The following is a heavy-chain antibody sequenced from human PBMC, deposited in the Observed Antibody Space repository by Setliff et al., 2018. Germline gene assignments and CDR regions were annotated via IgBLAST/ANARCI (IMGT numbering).Heavy chain of an antibody. CDR1: GGSFSGYY. J-gene: IGHJ5*02. V-gene: IGHV4-34*01. CDR3: ARGYCNSVGCFFAGWFDP. CDR2: INHTGST. Sequence: SETMSLTCAVYGGSFSGYYWSWIRQPPGKGLEWIGAINHTGSTNYSTSLKSRVTISVDTSKNQFSLKLSSVTAADTAVYYCARGYCNSVGCFFAGWFDPWGQGTLVTV. D-gene: IGHD2-2*01.